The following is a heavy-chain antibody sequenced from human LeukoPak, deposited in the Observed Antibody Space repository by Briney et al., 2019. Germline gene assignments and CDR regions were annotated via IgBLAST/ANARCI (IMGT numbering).Heavy chain of an antibody. V-gene: IGHV3-23*01. CDR3: AKDHMDYYDSSGYYGGYFQH. CDR2: ISGSGGST. D-gene: IGHD3-22*01. Sequence: GGSLRLSCAASGFTVSSYYMSWVRQAPGKGLEWVSAISGSGGSTYYADSVKGRFTISRDNSKNTLYLQMNSLRAEDTAVYYCAKDHMDYYDSSGYYGGYFQHWGQGTLVTVSS. J-gene: IGHJ1*01. CDR1: GFTVSSYY.